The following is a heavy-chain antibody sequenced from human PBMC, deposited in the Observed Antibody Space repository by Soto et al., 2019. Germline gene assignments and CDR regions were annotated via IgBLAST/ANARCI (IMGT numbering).Heavy chain of an antibody. Sequence: PSETLSLTCTVSGGSISSGGYYWSWIRQHPGKGLEWIGYIYYSGSTYYNPSLKSRVTISVDTSKNQFSLKLSSVTAADTAVYYCARLSNPRITIPYNWFDPWGQGTLVTVSS. D-gene: IGHD3-3*01. V-gene: IGHV4-31*02. J-gene: IGHJ5*02. CDR3: ARLSNPRITIPYNWFDP. CDR1: GGSISSGGYY. CDR2: IYYSGST.